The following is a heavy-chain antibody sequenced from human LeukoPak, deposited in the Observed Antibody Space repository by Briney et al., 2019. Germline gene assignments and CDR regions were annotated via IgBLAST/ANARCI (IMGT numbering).Heavy chain of an antibody. D-gene: IGHD3-22*01. Sequence: GGSLRLSCAASGFIFSDYYMNWIRQAPGKGLEWVSYISANAITIYYADSVKGRFTISRDNAKNSLYLQMNSLRAEDTAVYYCAAPGDYYDTMGDAFDIWGQGTMVTVSS. CDR1: GFIFSDYY. J-gene: IGHJ3*02. V-gene: IGHV3-11*04. CDR2: ISANAITI. CDR3: AAPGDYYDTMGDAFDI.